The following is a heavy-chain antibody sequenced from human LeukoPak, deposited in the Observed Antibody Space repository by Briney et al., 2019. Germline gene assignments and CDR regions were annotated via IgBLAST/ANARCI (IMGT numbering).Heavy chain of an antibody. CDR3: ARESYCGGDCHIPDY. D-gene: IGHD2-21*02. V-gene: IGHV3-21*04. Sequence: GGSLRLSCAASGFTFSSSDMNWVRQAPGKGLEWVSSISGSSPYTNYAGSVKGRFTISRDSVKNSLYLQMNSLRAEDTAVYYCARESYCGGDCHIPDYWGQGTLVTVSS. CDR1: GFTFSSSD. J-gene: IGHJ4*02. CDR2: ISGSSPYT.